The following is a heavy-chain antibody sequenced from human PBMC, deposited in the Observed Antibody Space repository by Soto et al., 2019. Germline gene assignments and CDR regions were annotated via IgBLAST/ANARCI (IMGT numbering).Heavy chain of an antibody. D-gene: IGHD3-3*02. CDR3: ARGGATIFGVIDF. V-gene: IGHV1-46*01. Sequence: GASVKVSCKASGYSFFSYYIHWVRQAPGQGFEWMGRFLASGGNTDYAQRFRGRVSMTRDTSSTNTVSLELTSLTSDDTAVYYCARGGATIFGVIDFWGQGTRVTVSS. CDR1: GYSFFSYY. CDR2: FLASGGNT. J-gene: IGHJ4*02.